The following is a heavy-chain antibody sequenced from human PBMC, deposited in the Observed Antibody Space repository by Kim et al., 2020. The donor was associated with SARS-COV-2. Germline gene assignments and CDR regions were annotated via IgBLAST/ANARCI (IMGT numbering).Heavy chain of an antibody. Sequence: GGSLRLSCAASGFTFSSYSMNWVRQAPGKGLEWVSSISSSSSYIYYADSVKGRFTISRDNAKNSLYLQMNSLRAEDTAVYYCAGGHPSDYAGAFDIWGQGTMVTVSS. D-gene: IGHD4-17*01. CDR2: ISSSSSYI. J-gene: IGHJ3*02. CDR1: GFTFSSYS. V-gene: IGHV3-21*01. CDR3: AGGHPSDYAGAFDI.